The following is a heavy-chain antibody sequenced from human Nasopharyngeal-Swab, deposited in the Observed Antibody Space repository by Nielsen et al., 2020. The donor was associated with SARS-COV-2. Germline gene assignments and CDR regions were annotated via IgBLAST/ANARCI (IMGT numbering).Heavy chain of an antibody. J-gene: IGHJ3*02. CDR1: GFTFSSYW. Sequence: GESLKISCAASGFTFSSYWMHWVRQAPGEGLVWVSRMNSDGSRTNYADSVKGRFTISRDNAKNTLYLQMNSLRAEDTAVYYCAAEATGTDAFDIWGQGTMVTVSS. V-gene: IGHV3-74*01. D-gene: IGHD6-13*01. CDR2: MNSDGSRT. CDR3: AAEATGTDAFDI.